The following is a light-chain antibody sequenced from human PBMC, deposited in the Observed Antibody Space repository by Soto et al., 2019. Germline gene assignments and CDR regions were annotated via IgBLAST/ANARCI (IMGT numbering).Light chain of an antibody. J-gene: IGKJ5*01. V-gene: IGKV3-11*01. CDR3: QQRSNWPPIT. CDR2: DAS. Sequence: EIVLTQSPATLSLSPGERATLSCRASQSVSSYLAWYQQKPGQAPRLLIYDASNRAPGIPARFSGSGSGTAFTLTISSLEPEDFAVYYCQQRSNWPPITFGQGTRLEIK. CDR1: QSVSSY.